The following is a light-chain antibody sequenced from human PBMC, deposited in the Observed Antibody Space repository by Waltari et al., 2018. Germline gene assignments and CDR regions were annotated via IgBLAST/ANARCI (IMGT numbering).Light chain of an antibody. Sequence: DVRMTQSPSSLSASVGDRVTITCRASQSVIDYLNWYQQKPGKAPELLISGASNLQSGAPSRFSGSGSGTDFTLTISSLQPEDFATFYCQQTYTSPWTFGQGTKVEIK. CDR2: GAS. CDR1: QSVIDY. V-gene: IGKV1-39*01. J-gene: IGKJ1*01. CDR3: QQTYTSPWT.